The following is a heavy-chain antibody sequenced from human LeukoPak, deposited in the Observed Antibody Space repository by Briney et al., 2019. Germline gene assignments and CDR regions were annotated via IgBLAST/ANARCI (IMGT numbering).Heavy chain of an antibody. CDR1: GGTFSSYT. J-gene: IGHJ4*02. D-gene: IGHD1-26*01. V-gene: IGHV1-69*02. Sequence: ASVEVSCKASGGTFSSYTISWVRQAPGQGLEWMGRIIPILGIANYAQKFRGRVTITADKSTSTAYMELSSLRSEDTAVYYCAQLVGATGTDYWGQGTLVTVSS. CDR2: IIPILGIA. CDR3: AQLVGATGTDY.